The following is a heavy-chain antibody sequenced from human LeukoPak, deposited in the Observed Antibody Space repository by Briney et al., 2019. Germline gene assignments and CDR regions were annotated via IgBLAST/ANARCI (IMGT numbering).Heavy chain of an antibody. CDR1: GYSFTGYY. V-gene: IGHV1-2*02. Sequence: ASVKVSCKASGYSFTGYYMHWVRQAPGQGLEWMGWINPYSGGTNYAQKFQGRVTMTRDMSTSTVYMELSSLRSEDTAVYYCARDPLIAVAGTPFDYWGQGTLVTVSS. D-gene: IGHD6-19*01. J-gene: IGHJ4*02. CDR3: ARDPLIAVAGTPFDY. CDR2: INPYSGGT.